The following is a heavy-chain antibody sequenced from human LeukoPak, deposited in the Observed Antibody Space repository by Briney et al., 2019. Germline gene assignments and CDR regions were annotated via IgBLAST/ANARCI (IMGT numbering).Heavy chain of an antibody. Sequence: SETLSLTCTVSGGSISSYYWSWIRQPPGKGLEWIGYIYYSGSTNYNPSLKSRVTISVDTSKNQFSLKLSSVTAADTAVYYWARAGRVATILDYYYYMDVWGKGTTVTISS. CDR1: GGSISSYY. D-gene: IGHD5-12*01. CDR3: ARAGRVATILDYYYYMDV. CDR2: IYYSGST. J-gene: IGHJ6*03. V-gene: IGHV4-59*01.